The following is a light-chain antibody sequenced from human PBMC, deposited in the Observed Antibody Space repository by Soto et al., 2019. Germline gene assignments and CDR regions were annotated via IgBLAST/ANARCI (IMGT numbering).Light chain of an antibody. CDR1: SSDVGRYNY. CDR2: DVS. Sequence: QSALTQPASVSGSPGQSITISCTGTSSDVGRYNYVSWYQHHPGKAPRPMIYDVSNRPSGVSNRFSGSKSGNTASLTISGLQPDYEADYYCSSYTTSTTYVFGTGTKLTVL. J-gene: IGLJ1*01. V-gene: IGLV2-14*01. CDR3: SSYTTSTTYV.